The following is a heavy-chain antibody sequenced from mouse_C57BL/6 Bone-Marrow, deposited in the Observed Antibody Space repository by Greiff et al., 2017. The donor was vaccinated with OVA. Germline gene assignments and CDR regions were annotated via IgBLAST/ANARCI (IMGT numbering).Heavy chain of an antibody. CDR2: IDPSDSYT. D-gene: IGHD1-1*01. Sequence: VQLQQPGAELVKPGASVKLSCKASGYTFTSYWMQWVKQRPGQGLEWIGEIDPSDSYTNYNQQFKGKATLTVDTSSSTAYMQLSSLTSEDSAVYYCARRYYGSSSEFDYWGQGTTLTVSS. V-gene: IGHV1-50*01. J-gene: IGHJ2*01. CDR1: GYTFTSYW. CDR3: ARRYYGSSSEFDY.